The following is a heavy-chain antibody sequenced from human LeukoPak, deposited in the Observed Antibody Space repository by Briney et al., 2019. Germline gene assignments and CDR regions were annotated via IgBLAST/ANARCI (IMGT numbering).Heavy chain of an antibody. D-gene: IGHD3-10*01. CDR3: ARARTTMVRGANAAFDI. CDR2: ISYDGSNK. Sequence: GGSLRLSCAASGFTFDDYGMSWVRQAPGKGLEWVAVISYDGSNKYYADSVKGRFTISRDNSKNTLYLQMNSLRAEDTAVYYCARARTTMVRGANAAFDIWGQGTMVTVSS. V-gene: IGHV3-30*03. J-gene: IGHJ3*02. CDR1: GFTFDDYG.